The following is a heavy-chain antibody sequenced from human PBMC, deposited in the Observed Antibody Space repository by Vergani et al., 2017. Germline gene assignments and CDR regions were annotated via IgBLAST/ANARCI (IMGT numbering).Heavy chain of an antibody. V-gene: IGHV4-61*01. CDR2: IYYSGST. CDR3: ARERSRGELDY. J-gene: IGHJ4*02. CDR1: GYSISSGYY. Sequence: QVQLQESGPGLVKPSETLSLTCTVSGYSISSGYYWSWIRQPPGKGLEWIGYIYYSGSTNYNPSLKSRVTISVDTSKNQFSLKLSSVTAADTAVYYCARERSRGELDYWGQGTLVTVSS. D-gene: IGHD2-2*01.